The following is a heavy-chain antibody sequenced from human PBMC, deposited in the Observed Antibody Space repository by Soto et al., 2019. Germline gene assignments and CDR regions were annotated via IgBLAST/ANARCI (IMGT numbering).Heavy chain of an antibody. Sequence: EVQLVESGGGLVQPGGSLRLSCAASGFTFSSYWMSWVRQAPGKGLEWVANIKQDGSEKYYVDSVKGRSTISRDNAKNSLYLHMDSLRAEDTAVYYCARTQRRGYTGYHFDYWGQGTLVTVSS. CDR3: ARTQRRGYTGYHFDY. J-gene: IGHJ4*02. D-gene: IGHD5-12*01. CDR2: IKQDGSEK. V-gene: IGHV3-7*01. CDR1: GFTFSSYW.